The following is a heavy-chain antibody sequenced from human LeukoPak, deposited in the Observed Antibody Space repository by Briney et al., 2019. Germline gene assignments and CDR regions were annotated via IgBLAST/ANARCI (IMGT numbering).Heavy chain of an antibody. D-gene: IGHD1-26*01. V-gene: IGHV1-69*05. CDR1: GGTFSSYA. J-gene: IGHJ4*02. Sequence: SVKVSCKASGGTFSSYAISWVRQAPGQGLEWMGGIIPTFGTANYAQKFQGRVTITTDESTSTAYMELSSLRSEDTAVYYCARAMSGSCSIFDYWGQGTLVTVSS. CDR2: IIPTFGTA. CDR3: ARAMSGSCSIFDY.